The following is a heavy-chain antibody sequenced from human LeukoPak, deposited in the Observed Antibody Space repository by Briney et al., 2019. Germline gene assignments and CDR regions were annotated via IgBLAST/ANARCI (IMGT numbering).Heavy chain of an antibody. D-gene: IGHD2-21*02. CDR3: AGHVVGTAIIGF. V-gene: IGHV4-59*08. CDR1: GGSMHNCY. J-gene: IGHJ4*02. CDR2: VYNNANT. Sequence: SETVSLTCTVSGGSMHNCYWIWMRQPPGTGLEWIGYVYNNANTNYNPSLRSRVAISMDASKNQFSLQLNSVTAADTAVYYCAGHVVGTAIIGFWGRGTLVTVSS.